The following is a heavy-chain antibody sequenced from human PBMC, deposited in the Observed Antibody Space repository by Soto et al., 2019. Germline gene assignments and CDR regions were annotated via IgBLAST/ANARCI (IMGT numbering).Heavy chain of an antibody. V-gene: IGHV3-74*01. CDR1: GFTFSNYW. D-gene: IGHD2-21*02. J-gene: IGHJ4*02. CDR2: INIDGSTT. Sequence: EVQLVESGGGLVQPGGSLRLSCAVSGFTFSNYWMHWVRQTPGKGLVWVSRINIDGSTTSYADSVEGRFTISRDNAKNKLYLQMNSLRAEDTAVYYCESVRIGDWYFDSWCQGTLVTVSS. CDR3: ESVRIGDWYFDS.